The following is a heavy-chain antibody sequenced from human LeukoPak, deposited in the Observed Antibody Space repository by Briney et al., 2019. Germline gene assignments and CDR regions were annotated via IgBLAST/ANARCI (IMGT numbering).Heavy chain of an antibody. V-gene: IGHV3-48*03. CDR3: ARDFGSTTVAPDYFGY. Sequence: PGGSLRLACAASGFTFSSSEMNWVRQAPRKGLEWVSYITRSGSDKHYADSVKGRFTISRDNAKNSLYLQMNSLRAEDTAVYYCARDFGSTTVAPDYFGYWGQGTLVTVSS. D-gene: IGHD4-17*01. CDR1: GFTFSSSE. J-gene: IGHJ4*02. CDR2: ITRSGSDK.